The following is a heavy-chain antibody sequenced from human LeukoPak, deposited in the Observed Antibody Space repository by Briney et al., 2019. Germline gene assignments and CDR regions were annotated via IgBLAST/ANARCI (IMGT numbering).Heavy chain of an antibody. D-gene: IGHD6-19*01. CDR2: ISAYNGNT. J-gene: IGHJ5*02. CDR1: GYSFTSYG. CDR3: ATDRLNSGWYYRGWLDP. Sequence: ASVKVSCKASGYSFTSYGISWVRQAPGQGLEWMGWISAYNGNTNYAQKLQGRVTMTTDTSTSTAYMELRSLRSDDTAVYYCATDRLNSGWYYRGWLDPWGQGTLVTVSS. V-gene: IGHV1-18*01.